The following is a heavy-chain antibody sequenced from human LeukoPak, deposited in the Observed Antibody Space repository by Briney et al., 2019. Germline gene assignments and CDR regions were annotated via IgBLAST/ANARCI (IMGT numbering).Heavy chain of an antibody. J-gene: IGHJ6*03. CDR3: ARERRYYYGSGSYFPHYYYMDV. V-gene: IGHV4-59*01. CDR1: GGSISSYY. CDR2: IYYSGST. D-gene: IGHD3-10*01. Sequence: SETLSLTCTVSGGSISSYYWSWIRQPPGKGLEWIGYIYYSGSTNYNPSLKSRVTISVDTSKNQFSLKLSSVTAADTAVYYCARERRYYYGSGSYFPHYYYMDVWGKGTTATISS.